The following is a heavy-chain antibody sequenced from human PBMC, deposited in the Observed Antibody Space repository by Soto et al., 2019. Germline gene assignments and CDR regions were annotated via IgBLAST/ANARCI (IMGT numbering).Heavy chain of an antibody. Sequence: QVQLVESGGGVFQPGTSLRLSCAVSGFTFSSFGMYWFRQAPGKGLEWVAVISYDGNNEYYADSVRGRFTISRDISKSTLFLQMTSLTAEDTAVYYGAKMRYPSLYYYGLDVWGQGTTVTVSS. J-gene: IGHJ6*02. D-gene: IGHD1-20*01. CDR3: AKMRYPSLYYYGLDV. CDR2: ISYDGNNE. CDR1: GFTFSSFG. V-gene: IGHV3-30*18.